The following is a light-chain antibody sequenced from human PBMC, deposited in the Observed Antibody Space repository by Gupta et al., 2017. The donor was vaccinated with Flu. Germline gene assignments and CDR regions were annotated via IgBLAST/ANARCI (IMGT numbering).Light chain of an antibody. CDR1: QSVTSG. CDR2: YAS. Sequence: PATLSVSPGERATLACRASQSVTSGLAWYQQKPGQAPRLLIYYASTRANGVPARFSGSGSGTXFTLTIXSLQSEDFAVYYCQQYNNWPITFGXGTKVEIK. J-gene: IGKJ4*01. V-gene: IGKV3-15*01. CDR3: QQYNNWPIT.